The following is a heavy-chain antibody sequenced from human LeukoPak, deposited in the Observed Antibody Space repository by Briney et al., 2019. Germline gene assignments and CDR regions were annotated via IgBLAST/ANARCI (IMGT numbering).Heavy chain of an antibody. J-gene: IGHJ3*02. CDR1: GDSISTYY. Sequence: PSETLSLTCTVSGDSISTYYWSWVRQPPGKGLEWIGYIYYTGSTNYNPSLKSRVTTSVDTSKNQFSLKLSSVTAADTTGNYCARQDSGSYLNPLHIWGQGTMVTVSS. V-gene: IGHV4-59*08. CDR3: ARQDSGSYLNPLHI. CDR2: IYYTGST. D-gene: IGHD1-26*01.